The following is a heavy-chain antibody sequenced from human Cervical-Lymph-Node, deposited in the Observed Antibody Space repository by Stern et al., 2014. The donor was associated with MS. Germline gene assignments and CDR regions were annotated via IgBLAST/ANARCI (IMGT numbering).Heavy chain of an antibody. Sequence: HVQLVQSGAEVRRPASSVKISCQASGGAFNVYAINWLRQAPGQGFEWMGGISPILGIANYAQNFQGRVTITADGSSRTSTMHLIRLRSNDTAVYYCARDGRHTDNYGLDVWGPGTTVTVSS. D-gene: IGHD3-9*01. J-gene: IGHJ6*02. CDR1: GGAFNVYA. CDR2: ISPILGIA. CDR3: ARDGRHTDNYGLDV. V-gene: IGHV1-69*01.